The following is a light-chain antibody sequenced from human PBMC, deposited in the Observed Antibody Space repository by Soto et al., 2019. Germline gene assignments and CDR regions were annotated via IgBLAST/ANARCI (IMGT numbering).Light chain of an antibody. CDR1: SSDVGGYNY. CDR3: SSYTSSSTQV. V-gene: IGLV2-14*01. CDR2: EVS. J-gene: IGLJ1*01. Sequence: QSVLSQPASVSGSPGESITISCTGTSSDVGGYNYVSWYQQHPGKAPKLMIYEVSNRPSGVSNRLSGSKSGNTASLTISGLQAEEEADYYCSSYTSSSTQVFGTGTKVTVL.